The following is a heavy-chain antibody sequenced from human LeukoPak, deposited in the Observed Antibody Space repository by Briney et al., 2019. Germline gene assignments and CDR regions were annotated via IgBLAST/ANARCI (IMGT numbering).Heavy chain of an antibody. CDR3: ARGSSIVVVVAANPGLDY. D-gene: IGHD2-15*01. CDR2: MNPNSGNT. Sequence: ASVKVSCKASGYTFTGYYMHWVRPATGQGLAWMGWMNPNSGNTGYAQKFQGRVTMTRNTSISTAYMELSSLRSEDTAVYYCARGSSIVVVVAANPGLDYWGQGTLVTVSS. CDR1: GYTFTGYY. V-gene: IGHV1-8*02. J-gene: IGHJ4*02.